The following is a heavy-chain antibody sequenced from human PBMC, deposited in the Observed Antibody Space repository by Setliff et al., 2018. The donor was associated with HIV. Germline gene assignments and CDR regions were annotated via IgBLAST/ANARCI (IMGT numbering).Heavy chain of an antibody. D-gene: IGHD4-17*01. CDR1: GLIFSSYE. J-gene: IGHJ4*02. CDR2: IGGPT. V-gene: IGHV3-23*01. Sequence: PGGSLRLSCAASGLIFSSYEMNWVRQAPGKGLEWISFIGGPTYYADSVKGRFTISRDNSKNTLYLQMNSLRAEDTAVYYCAKFFGGYGDYMGFDYWGQGTLVTVSS. CDR3: AKFFGGYGDYMGFDY.